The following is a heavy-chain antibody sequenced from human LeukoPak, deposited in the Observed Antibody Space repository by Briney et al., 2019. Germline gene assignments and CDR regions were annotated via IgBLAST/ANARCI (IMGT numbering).Heavy chain of an antibody. CDR3: ARLGYCTGGVCLPEHH. V-gene: IGHV4-34*01. CDR1: GGSFSGYY. Sequence: SETLSLTCAVYGGSFSGYYWSWIRQPPGKGLEWIGEINHSGSTNYNPSLKSRVTISVDTSKNQFSLKLSSVTAADTAVYYCARLGYCTGGVCLPEHHGGQGTLVTVSS. J-gene: IGHJ4*02. CDR2: INHSGST. D-gene: IGHD2-8*02.